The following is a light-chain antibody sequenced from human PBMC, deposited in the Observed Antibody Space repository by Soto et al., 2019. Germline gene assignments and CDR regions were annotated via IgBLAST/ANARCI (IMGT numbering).Light chain of an antibody. J-gene: IGLJ2*01. V-gene: IGLV2-23*01. Sequence: QSALTQPASVSGSPGQSITISCTGTSSDVGSYNLVSWYQQHPGKAPKLMIYEGGKRPSGVSNRFSGSKSGNTASLTISGLQAEDEADYHCCSYAGSSTLVFGGGTKLTVL. CDR1: SSDVGSYNL. CDR3: CSYAGSSTLV. CDR2: EGG.